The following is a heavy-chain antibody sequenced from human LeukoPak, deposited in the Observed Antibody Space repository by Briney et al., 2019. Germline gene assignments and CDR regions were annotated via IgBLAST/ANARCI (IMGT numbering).Heavy chain of an antibody. CDR1: GFTFSSYS. Sequence: GGSLRLSCAASGFTFSSYSMNWVRQAPGKGLEWISSVSTSGSFIYYADSVKGRFTISRDNSKNTLYLQMNSLRAEDTAVYYCARDQTSVTAIRRALDYWGQGTLVTVSS. CDR2: VSTSGSFI. V-gene: IGHV3-21*01. CDR3: ARDQTSVTAIRRALDY. J-gene: IGHJ4*02. D-gene: IGHD2-21*02.